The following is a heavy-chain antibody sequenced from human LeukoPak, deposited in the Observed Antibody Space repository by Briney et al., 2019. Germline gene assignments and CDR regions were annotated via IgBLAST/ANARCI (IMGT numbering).Heavy chain of an antibody. V-gene: IGHV3-48*01. CDR3: ARDVEQWLVRVYYFDY. CDR1: GFTLSSYS. Sequence: GGSLRLSCATSGFTLSSYSMNWVRQAPGKGLEWVSYISSGSTTIYYADSVKGRFTISRDNAKNSLYLQMNSLRAEDTAVYYCARDVEQWLVRVYYFDYWGQGTLVAVSS. D-gene: IGHD6-19*01. J-gene: IGHJ4*02. CDR2: ISSGSTTI.